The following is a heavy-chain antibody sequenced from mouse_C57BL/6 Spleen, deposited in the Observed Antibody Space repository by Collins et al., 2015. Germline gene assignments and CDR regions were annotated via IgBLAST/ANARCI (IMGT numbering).Heavy chain of an antibody. D-gene: IGHD1-1*01. J-gene: IGHJ1*03. CDR1: GYTFTSYW. CDR2: INPSNGGT. CDR3: ARRNDYYGSSYGYFDV. V-gene: IGHV1-53*01. Sequence: QVQLQQPGTELVKPGASVKLSCKASGYTFTSYWMHWVKQRPGQGLEWIGNINPSNGGTNYNEKFKVKATLTVDKSSSTAYMQLSSLTSEDSAVYFCARRNDYYGSSYGYFDVWGTGATVTVSS.